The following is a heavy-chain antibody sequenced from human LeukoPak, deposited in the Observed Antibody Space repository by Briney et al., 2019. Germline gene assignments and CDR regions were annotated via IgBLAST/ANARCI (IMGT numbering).Heavy chain of an antibody. Sequence: GGSLRLSCAASGFTFSNYAMSWVRHAPGKGLEWVSAISGSGGSTYYADSVKGRFTISRDNSKNTLYLQMNSLRAEDTAVYYCAKDTMLWFGGDDAFDIWGQGTMVTVSS. CDR2: ISGSGGST. CDR1: GFTFSNYA. V-gene: IGHV3-23*01. J-gene: IGHJ3*02. D-gene: IGHD3-10*01. CDR3: AKDTMLWFGGDDAFDI.